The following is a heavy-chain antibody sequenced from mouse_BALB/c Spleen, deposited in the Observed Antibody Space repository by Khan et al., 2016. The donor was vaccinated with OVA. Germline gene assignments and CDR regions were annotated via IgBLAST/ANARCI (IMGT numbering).Heavy chain of an antibody. V-gene: IGHV1S136*01. CDR3: VPGGNYYVSFAY. J-gene: IGHJ3*01. Sequence: VQLQQSGPELVKPGASVKMSCKASGYTFTSYVMHWVKQKPGLGLEWIGYIYPFNDDTKYNEKFKGKATLTSDKSSSTAYMELSSLTSEDSAVYYCVPGGNYYVSFAYWGQGTLVTVSA. CDR2: IYPFNDDT. CDR1: GYTFTSYV. D-gene: IGHD1-1*01.